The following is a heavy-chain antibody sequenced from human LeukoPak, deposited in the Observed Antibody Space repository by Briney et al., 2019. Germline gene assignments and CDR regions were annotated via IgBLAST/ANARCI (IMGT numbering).Heavy chain of an antibody. CDR1: GYTFTSYA. CDR2: INAGNGNT. D-gene: IGHD6-19*01. Sequence: ASVNVSCKASGYTFTSYAMHWERQAPGQRLEWMGWINAGNGNTKYSQKFQGRVTITRDTSASTAYMELSSLRSEDTAVYYCARVPYSSGWYPFDCWGQGTLVTVSP. CDR3: ARVPYSSGWYPFDC. J-gene: IGHJ4*02. V-gene: IGHV1-3*01.